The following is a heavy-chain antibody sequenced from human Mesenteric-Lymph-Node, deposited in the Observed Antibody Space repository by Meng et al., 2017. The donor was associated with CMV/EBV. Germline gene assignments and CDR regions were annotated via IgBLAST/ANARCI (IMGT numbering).Heavy chain of an antibody. V-gene: IGHV4-39*07. Sequence: SETLSLTCTVSGGSISSSSYYWGWIRQPPGKGLEWIGSMYHSGSSYYNPSLKSRVTISVDTSKNQFSLNLRSVTAADTAVYYCARGTGYLTPFDYWGQGTLVTVSS. D-gene: IGHD6-25*01. J-gene: IGHJ4*02. CDR3: ARGTGYLTPFDY. CDR2: MYHSGSS. CDR1: GGSISSSSYY.